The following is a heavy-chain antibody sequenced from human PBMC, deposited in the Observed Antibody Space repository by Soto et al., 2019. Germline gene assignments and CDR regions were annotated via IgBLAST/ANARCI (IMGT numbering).Heavy chain of an antibody. CDR2: IKSKTDGGTT. J-gene: IGHJ6*02. CDR3: TPEGSRAGDNPYYYYGMDV. Sequence: GGSLRLSCAASGFTFSNAWMNWVRQAPGKGLEWVGRIKSKTDGGTTDYAAPVKGRFTISRDDSKNTLYLQMNSLKTEDTAVYYCTPEGSRAGDNPYYYYGMDVWGQGTTVTVSS. V-gene: IGHV3-15*07. CDR1: GFTFSNAW. D-gene: IGHD6-19*01.